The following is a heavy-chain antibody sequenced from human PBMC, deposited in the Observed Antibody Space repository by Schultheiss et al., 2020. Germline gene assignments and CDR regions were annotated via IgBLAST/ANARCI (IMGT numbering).Heavy chain of an antibody. V-gene: IGHV4-39*01. D-gene: IGHD1-26*01. Sequence: SATLALTYTVSGGSISSSYYWGWIRQPPGKGLEWIGSIYYSGTTYYNPSLRSRVTISVDTSKNQFSLKVSSVTAADTAVYYCARQTNNQGELPYYFDYWGPGTLATVAS. CDR3: ARQTNNQGELPYYFDY. J-gene: IGHJ4*02. CDR1: GGSISSSYY. CDR2: IYYSGTT.